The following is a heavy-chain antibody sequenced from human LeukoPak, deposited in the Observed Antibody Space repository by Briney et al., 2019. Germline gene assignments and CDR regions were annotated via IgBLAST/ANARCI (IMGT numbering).Heavy chain of an antibody. CDR3: ARADIVANPSFDY. Sequence: AASVTVSCKASGGTFSSYAISWARQAPGQGLEWMGGIIPIFGTANYAQKFQGRVTITADESTSTAYMELSSLRSEDTAVYYCARADIVANPSFDYWGQGTLVTVSS. V-gene: IGHV1-69*13. D-gene: IGHD5-12*01. CDR1: GGTFSSYA. J-gene: IGHJ4*02. CDR2: IIPIFGTA.